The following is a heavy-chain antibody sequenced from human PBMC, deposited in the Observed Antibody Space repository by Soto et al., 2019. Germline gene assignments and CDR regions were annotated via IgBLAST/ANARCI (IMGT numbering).Heavy chain of an antibody. J-gene: IGHJ5*02. CDR2: INSDGSHT. D-gene: IGHD4-17*01. Sequence: EVQLVESGGGLVQPGGSMRLYCAASGFTFFAYWIHWVRHVPGKGLVWVSRINSDGSHTSYADSVRGRFTISRSNSKNTVYLQVNMPTAEDTAVYYCAKECGYSDYVVDNGFDTWGQGSLFTVSS. V-gene: IGHV3-74*01. CDR1: GFTFFAYW. CDR3: AKECGYSDYVVDNGFDT.